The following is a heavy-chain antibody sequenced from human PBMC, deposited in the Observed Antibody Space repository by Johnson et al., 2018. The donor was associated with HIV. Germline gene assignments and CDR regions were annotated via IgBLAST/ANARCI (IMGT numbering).Heavy chain of an antibody. CDR1: GFNVSSNY. CDR2: IYRGGST. D-gene: IGHD3-16*01. CDR3: AREWGEGAFDI. V-gene: IGHV3-66*01. J-gene: IGHJ3*02. Sequence: VQLVESGGGLVQPEGSLRLSCAASGFNVSSNYMSWVRQAPGKGLEWVSVIYRGGSTYYINSVKGRFTISRDNSKNTLYLQMNSVRAEDTAVYYCAREWGEGAFDIWGQGTMVTVSS.